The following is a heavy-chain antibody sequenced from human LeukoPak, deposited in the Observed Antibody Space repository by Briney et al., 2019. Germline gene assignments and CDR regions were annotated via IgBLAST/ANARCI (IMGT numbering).Heavy chain of an antibody. CDR3: AKDRVSDSGYDIDY. CDR1: GFTFSGYG. D-gene: IGHD5-12*01. J-gene: IGHJ4*02. Sequence: GGSLRLSCAASGFTFSGYGMYWVRQAPRKGLGWVAGIYGGGGVIKYADSVKGRFTISRDNFENILYLQMDSLRVEDTVMYYCAKDRVSDSGYDIDYWGQGTLVTVSS. V-gene: IGHV3-23*03. CDR2: IYGGGGVI.